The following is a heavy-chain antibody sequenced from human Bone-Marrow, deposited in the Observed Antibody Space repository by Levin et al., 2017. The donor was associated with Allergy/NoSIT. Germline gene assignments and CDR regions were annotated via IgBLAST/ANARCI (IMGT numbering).Heavy chain of an antibody. V-gene: IGHV3-23*01. D-gene: IGHD1-20*01. CDR3: ATSNWNDDVY. J-gene: IGHJ4*02. CDR2: ISEVTSST. CDR1: GFTFDNYA. Sequence: PGGSLRLSCVASGFTFDNYALSWVRQAPGKGLEWVSAISEVTSSTYYTDSVKGRFTISRDNSKNALYLQMNSLRAEDTAIYYCATSNWNDDVYWGQGTRVTVSS.